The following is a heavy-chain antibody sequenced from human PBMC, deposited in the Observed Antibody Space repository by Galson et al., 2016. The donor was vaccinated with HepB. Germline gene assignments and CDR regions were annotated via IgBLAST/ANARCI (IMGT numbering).Heavy chain of an antibody. CDR3: ARDPGRIAAAGHLDS. CDR2: IYSGGAT. CDR1: GFIVSSHY. V-gene: IGHV3-53*01. D-gene: IGHD6-13*01. Sequence: SLRLSCAASGFIVSSHYMNWVRQAPGKGLEWVSIIYSGGATYYADPAKGRFTISRDNPKNTVYLQMNSLRDEDTAVYYCARDPGRIAAAGHLDSWGQGTLVTVSS. J-gene: IGHJ4*02.